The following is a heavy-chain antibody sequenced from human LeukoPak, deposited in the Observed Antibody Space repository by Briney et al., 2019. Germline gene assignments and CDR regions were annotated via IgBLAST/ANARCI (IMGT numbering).Heavy chain of an antibody. J-gene: IGHJ3*02. V-gene: IGHV1-2*02. D-gene: IGHD1-26*01. CDR3: ARVGGSYEIAFDI. Sequence: ASVKVSCKASGYTFTGYYMHWVRQAPGQGLEWMGWINPNSGGTNYAQKFQGRVTMTRDTSISTAYMELSRLRSDDTAVYYCARVGGSYEIAFDIWGQGTMVTVSS. CDR2: INPNSGGT. CDR1: GYTFTGYY.